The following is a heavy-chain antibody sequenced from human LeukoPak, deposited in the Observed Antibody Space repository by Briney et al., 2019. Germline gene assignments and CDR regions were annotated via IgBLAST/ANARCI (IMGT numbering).Heavy chain of an antibody. CDR1: GFTFSIYA. CDR2: ISGSGGST. CDR3: ASGGNYLYYFDY. D-gene: IGHD4/OR15-4a*01. Sequence: GGSLRLSCAASGFTFSIYAMSWVRQAPGKGLEWVSAISGSGGSTYYADSVKGRFTISRDNSKNTLYLQMNSLRAEDTAVYYCASGGNYLYYFDYWGQGTLVTVSS. J-gene: IGHJ4*02. V-gene: IGHV3-23*01.